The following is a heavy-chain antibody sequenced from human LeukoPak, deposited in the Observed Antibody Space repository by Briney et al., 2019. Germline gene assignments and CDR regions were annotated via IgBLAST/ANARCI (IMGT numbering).Heavy chain of an antibody. CDR1: ARSISSSY. CDR3: ARRVSKGRAAYDY. D-gene: IGHD3-10*01. CDR2: MSDSGST. J-gene: IGHJ4*02. V-gene: IGHV4-59*07. Sequence: SDTLSLTRTVSARSISSSYWGCIRQPPGKGMEWIGYMSDSGSTNYNPSLNSRVTISVDTTTNPPSLKPISPPPAAPAMSYRARRVSKGRAAYDYWGQGTLGTVSS.